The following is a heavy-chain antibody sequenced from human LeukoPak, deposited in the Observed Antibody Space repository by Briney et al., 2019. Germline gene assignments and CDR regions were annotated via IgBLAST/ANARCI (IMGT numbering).Heavy chain of an antibody. Sequence: GGSLRLSCAASGFTFSGYSMNWVRQAPGKGLEWVSSISGSSSYIYYADSVKGRFTISRDNVDNVVYLQMNSLGAEDTAVYYCARVAVSGPTGWFDSWGQGTLVIVSS. D-gene: IGHD2-8*02. CDR1: GFTFSGYS. CDR3: ARVAVSGPTGWFDS. CDR2: ISGSSSYI. J-gene: IGHJ5*01. V-gene: IGHV3-21*01.